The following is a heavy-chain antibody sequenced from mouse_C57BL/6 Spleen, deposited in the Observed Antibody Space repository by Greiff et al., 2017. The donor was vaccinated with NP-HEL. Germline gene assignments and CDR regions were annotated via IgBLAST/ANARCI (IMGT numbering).Heavy chain of an antibody. CDR2: SRNKANDYTT. J-gene: IGHJ3*01. D-gene: IGHD1-1*01. CDR3: AREGSSYEFAY. CDR1: GFTFSDFY. V-gene: IGHV7-1*01. Sequence: EVKLMESGGGLVQSGRSLRLSCATSGFTFSDFYMEWVRQAPGKGLEWIAASRNKANDYTTEYSASVKGRFIVSRDTSQSILYLQMNALRAEDTAIYYCAREGSSYEFAYWGQGTLVTVSA.